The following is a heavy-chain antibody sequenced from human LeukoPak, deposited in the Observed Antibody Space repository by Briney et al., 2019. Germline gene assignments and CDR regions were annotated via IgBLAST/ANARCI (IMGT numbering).Heavy chain of an antibody. J-gene: IGHJ1*01. D-gene: IGHD4-17*01. V-gene: IGHV3-66*01. CDR3: ASGAAPHGDSPAEYFQH. CDR2: IYSGGST. Sequence: GGSLRLSCAASGFTVSRNYMSWVRQAPGKGLEWVSVIYSGGSTYYADSVKGRFTISRDNSKNTLYLQVNSLRVEDTAVYYCASGAAPHGDSPAEYFQHWGQGTLDTVSP. CDR1: GFTVSRNY.